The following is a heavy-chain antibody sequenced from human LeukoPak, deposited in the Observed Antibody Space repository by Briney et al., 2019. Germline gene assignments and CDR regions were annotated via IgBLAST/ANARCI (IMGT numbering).Heavy chain of an antibody. CDR2: ISYDGSNK. CDR3: AKDLYYYGSGSYNYYYYYGMDV. CDR1: GFTFSSYG. Sequence: GGSLRLSCAASGFTFSSYGMHWVRQAPGKGLEWVAVISYDGSNKYYADSVKGRFTISRDNSKNTLYLQMNSLRAEDTAVYYCAKDLYYYGSGSYNYYYYYGMDVWGQGTTVTVSS. D-gene: IGHD3-10*01. J-gene: IGHJ6*02. V-gene: IGHV3-30*18.